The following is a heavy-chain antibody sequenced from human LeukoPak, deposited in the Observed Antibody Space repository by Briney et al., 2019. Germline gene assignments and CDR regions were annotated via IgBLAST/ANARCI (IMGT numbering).Heavy chain of an antibody. CDR3: ARPYYGGNPHYYYMDV. D-gene: IGHD4-23*01. J-gene: IGHJ6*03. V-gene: IGHV1-18*01. Sequence: GASVKVSCKASGDTFSSYGISWVRQAPGQGLEWMGWISGYDGNTNYAQNFQDRVTMTTDTSTTTAYMELRGLRSDDTAVYYCARPYYGGNPHYYYMDVWGRGTTVTVSS. CDR1: GDTFSSYG. CDR2: ISGYDGNT.